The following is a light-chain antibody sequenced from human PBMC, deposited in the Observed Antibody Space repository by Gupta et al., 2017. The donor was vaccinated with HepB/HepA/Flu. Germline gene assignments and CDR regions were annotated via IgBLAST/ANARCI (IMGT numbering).Light chain of an antibody. Sequence: EIVLTQSPATLSLSPGERATLSCRASQSVSSKLAWYQQTPGQAPRLLIYDTFSRAAGIPARFSGTASGTDFTLTIISLEPEDFAFYFCRQRGNWAFTFGGGTKVEIK. CDR3: RQRGNWAFT. CDR1: QSVSSK. CDR2: DTF. J-gene: IGKJ4*01. V-gene: IGKV3-11*01.